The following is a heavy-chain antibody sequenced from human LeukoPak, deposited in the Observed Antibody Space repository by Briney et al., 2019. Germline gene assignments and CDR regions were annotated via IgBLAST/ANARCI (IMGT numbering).Heavy chain of an antibody. CDR1: GGSFSGYY. Sequence: LVNLSLTYAGCGGSFSGYYWTWIYQPPGNGLERIGEINHSGSTDYNPSRKRRVTISVDTSKNQFSLKLSSVTAADTAVYYCARMARQRADIVVVPAAINTEGYIDYWGQGTLVTVSS. CDR2: INHSGST. D-gene: IGHD2-2*02. CDR3: ARMARQRADIVVVPAAINTEGYIDY. V-gene: IGHV4-34*01. J-gene: IGHJ4*02.